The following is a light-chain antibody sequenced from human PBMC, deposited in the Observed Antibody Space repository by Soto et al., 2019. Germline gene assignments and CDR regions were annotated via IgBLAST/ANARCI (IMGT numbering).Light chain of an antibody. CDR2: KAS. CDR3: QQYNSYSS. Sequence: DIQMTQSPSTLSASVGDRVTITCRASQSIGSWLAWFQQKPGKAPKVLIYKASSLESGVPSRVSGSGSGTEFTLTIISLQPDDFATYYCQQYNSYSSFGQGTKVDI. V-gene: IGKV1-5*03. J-gene: IGKJ1*01. CDR1: QSIGSW.